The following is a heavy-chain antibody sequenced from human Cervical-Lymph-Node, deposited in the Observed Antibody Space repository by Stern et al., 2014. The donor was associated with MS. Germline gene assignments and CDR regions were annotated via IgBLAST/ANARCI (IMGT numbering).Heavy chain of an antibody. CDR2: ITPVFETP. V-gene: IGHV1-69*01. Sequence: QVQLVQSGTEVKKPGSSVKVSCKASGGSSSNSDITWVRQAPGQGLEWMGGITPVFETPKYARKFQGRITITADESTSTFYMALSSLKSEDTALYYCAGAINSSMPYLQCWGQGTLVTVSS. CDR3: AGAINSSMPYLQC. J-gene: IGHJ4*02. CDR1: GGSSSNSD. D-gene: IGHD2-2*01.